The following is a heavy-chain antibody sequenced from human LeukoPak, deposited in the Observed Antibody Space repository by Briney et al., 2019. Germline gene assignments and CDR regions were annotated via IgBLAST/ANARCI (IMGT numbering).Heavy chain of an antibody. D-gene: IGHD6-13*01. Sequence: GGALRLSCAASGFTFSRYTISCGGQAPGEGGECGSSIYSSRSYIYSACSVKGGFTISRDNAKKSLSLQMNRLRAEDTAVYYCARPDEQQLVRDAFDIWGQGTMVTVSS. CDR2: IYSSRSYI. CDR1: GFTFSRYT. J-gene: IGHJ3*02. V-gene: IGHV3-21*01. CDR3: ARPDEQQLVRDAFDI.